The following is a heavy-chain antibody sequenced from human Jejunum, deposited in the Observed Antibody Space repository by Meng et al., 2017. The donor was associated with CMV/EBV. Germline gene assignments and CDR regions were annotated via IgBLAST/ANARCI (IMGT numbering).Heavy chain of an antibody. CDR2: VNGDYAYP. CDR1: GYNFSDYG. CDR3: TRDLFVQSLGMDF. Sequence: CKASGYNFSDYGIGWVRQAPGQGFEWLGRVNGDYAYPNDAQKFQGRITMITDTSTSTAYMELRSLRYDDTAMYYCTRDLFVQSLGMDFWGQGSLVTVSS. J-gene: IGHJ4*02. V-gene: IGHV1-18*01. D-gene: IGHD3-3*01.